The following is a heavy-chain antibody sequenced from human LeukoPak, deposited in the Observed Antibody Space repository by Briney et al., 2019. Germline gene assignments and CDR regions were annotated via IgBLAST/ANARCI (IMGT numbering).Heavy chain of an antibody. J-gene: IGHJ4*02. CDR1: GYSISSGYY. CDR3: ASDPYGGIDY. D-gene: IGHD3-16*01. V-gene: IGHV4-38-2*02. CDR2: IYHGGST. Sequence: SETLSLTCTVSGYSISSGYYWGWIRQPPGKGLEWIGSIYHGGSTYYNPSLKSRVTISVDTSRNQFSLKLSSVTAADTAVYYCASDPYGGIDYWGQGTLVTVSS.